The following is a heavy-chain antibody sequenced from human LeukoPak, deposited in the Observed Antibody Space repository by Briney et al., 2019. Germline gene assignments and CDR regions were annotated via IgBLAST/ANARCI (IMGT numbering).Heavy chain of an antibody. CDR3: ARGDYILRNWFDP. CDR1: GGSFSGYY. J-gene: IGHJ5*02. Sequence: PTETLSLTCAVYGGSFSGYYWSWIRQPPGKGLEWIGEINHSGSNNYNPSLKSRVTISVDTSKNQFSLKLSSVTAADTAVYYCARGDYILRNWFDPWGQGTLVTVSS. V-gene: IGHV4-34*01. D-gene: IGHD4-11*01. CDR2: INHSGSN.